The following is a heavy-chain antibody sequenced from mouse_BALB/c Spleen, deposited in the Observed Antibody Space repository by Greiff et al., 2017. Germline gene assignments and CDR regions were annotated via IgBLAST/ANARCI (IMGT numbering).Heavy chain of an antibody. CDR1: GFTFSDYY. V-gene: IGHV5-4*02. CDR3: ARGPGVFYAMDY. D-gene: IGHD4-1*01. CDR2: ISDGGSYT. Sequence: EVKVEESGGGLVKPGGSLKLSCAASGFTFSDYYMYWVRQTPEKRLEWVATISDGGSYTYYPDSVKGRFTISRDNAKNNLYLQMSSLKSEDTAMYYCARGPGVFYAMDYWGQGTSVTVSS. J-gene: IGHJ4*01.